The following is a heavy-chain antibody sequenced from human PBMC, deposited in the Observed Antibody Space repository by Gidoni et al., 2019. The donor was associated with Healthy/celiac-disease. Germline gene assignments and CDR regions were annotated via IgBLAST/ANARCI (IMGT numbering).Heavy chain of an antibody. J-gene: IGHJ6*03. D-gene: IGHD3-22*01. Sequence: EVQLVESGGGLVQPGGSLRLSCAASGFTFSSYWMSWVRQAPGKGLEWVANIKQDGSEKYYVDSVKGRFTISRDNAKNSLYLQMNSLRAEDTAVYYCARGVVVITTDYYYMDVWGKGTTVTVSS. CDR3: ARGVVVITTDYYYMDV. CDR2: IKQDGSEK. CDR1: GFTFSSYW. V-gene: IGHV3-7*03.